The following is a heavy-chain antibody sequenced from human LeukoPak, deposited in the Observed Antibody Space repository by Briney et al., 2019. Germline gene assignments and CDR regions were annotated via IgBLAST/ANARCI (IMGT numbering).Heavy chain of an antibody. CDR1: GFTFSSYG. CDR3: AKDESYDSSGYSDY. V-gene: IGHV3-30*18. J-gene: IGHJ4*02. D-gene: IGHD3-22*01. CDR2: ISYDGSNK. Sequence: GRSLRLSCAASGFTFSSYGMHWVRQAPGKGLEWVAVISYDGSNKYYADSVEGRFTISRDNSKNTLYLQMNSLRAEDTAVYYCAKDESYDSSGYSDYWGQGTLVTVSS.